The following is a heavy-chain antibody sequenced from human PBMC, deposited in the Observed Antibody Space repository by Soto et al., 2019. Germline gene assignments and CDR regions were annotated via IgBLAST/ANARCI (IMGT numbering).Heavy chain of an antibody. Sequence: QVQLVESGGGVVQPGRSLRLSCAASGFTFSSYGMHWVRQAPGKGLEWVAVISYDGSNKYYADSVKGRFTISRDNSKNTLYLQMNSLRAEDTAVYYCAKDVVHDYGDYGPLQAAYYFDYWGQGTLVTVSS. CDR1: GFTFSSYG. V-gene: IGHV3-30*18. CDR3: AKDVVHDYGDYGPLQAAYYFDY. D-gene: IGHD4-17*01. J-gene: IGHJ4*02. CDR2: ISYDGSNK.